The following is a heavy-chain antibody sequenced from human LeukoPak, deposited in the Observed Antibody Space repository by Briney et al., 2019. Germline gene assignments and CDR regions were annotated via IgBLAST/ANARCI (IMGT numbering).Heavy chain of an antibody. CDR3: ARDRAYTYGYSFYFEY. CDR1: GLXVSSSY. V-gene: IGHV3-66*01. J-gene: IGHJ4*02. Sequence: PGGSLRLSCAASGLXVSSSYMSWVRQAPGKGLEWVSVIYSAGSTFYADSVKGRFTISRDNSKNTLSLQMNSLRAEDTAIYYCARDRAYTYGYSFYFEYWGQGALVTVSS. D-gene: IGHD5-18*01. CDR2: IYSAGST.